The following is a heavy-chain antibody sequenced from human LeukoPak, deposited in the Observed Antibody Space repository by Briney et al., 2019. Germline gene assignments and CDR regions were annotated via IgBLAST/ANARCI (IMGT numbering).Heavy chain of an antibody. D-gene: IGHD1-26*01. CDR3: AKDSTTPDPFYHYYYYMDV. J-gene: IGHJ6*03. Sequence: PGGSLRLSCAASGFTFSSYGMSWVRQAPGKGLEWVSAISGSGGSTYYADSVKGRFTISRDNSKNTLYLQMNSLRAEDTAVYYCAKDSTTPDPFYHYYYYMDVWGKGTTVTISS. CDR1: GFTFSSYG. CDR2: ISGSGGST. V-gene: IGHV3-23*01.